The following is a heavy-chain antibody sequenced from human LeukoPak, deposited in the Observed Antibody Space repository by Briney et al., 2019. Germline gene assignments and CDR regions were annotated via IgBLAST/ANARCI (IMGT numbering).Heavy chain of an antibody. CDR1: GFTFSSYA. CDR2: ISDNGGST. Sequence: GGSLRLSCAASGFTFSSYAMSWVRQTPEKGLEWVTGISDNGGSTYYADSVKGRFTIYRDNSKNTLFLQMNSLRAEDTAVYYCAKIPVSYSSGWSNFDYWGQGTLVTVSS. J-gene: IGHJ4*02. V-gene: IGHV3-23*01. D-gene: IGHD6-19*01. CDR3: AKIPVSYSSGWSNFDY.